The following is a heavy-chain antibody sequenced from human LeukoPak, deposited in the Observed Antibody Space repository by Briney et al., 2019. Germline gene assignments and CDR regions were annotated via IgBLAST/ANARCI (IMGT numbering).Heavy chain of an antibody. Sequence: SETLSLTCTVFGGSISTNYWSWIRQPPGKGLEWIGYIYYSGSTNYNPSLKSRVTISVDTSKNQFSLKLSSVTAADTAVYYCASPTAAGDAFDIWGQGTMVTVSS. V-gene: IGHV4-59*01. CDR2: IYYSGST. J-gene: IGHJ3*02. CDR3: ASPTAAGDAFDI. CDR1: GGSISTNY. D-gene: IGHD3-10*01.